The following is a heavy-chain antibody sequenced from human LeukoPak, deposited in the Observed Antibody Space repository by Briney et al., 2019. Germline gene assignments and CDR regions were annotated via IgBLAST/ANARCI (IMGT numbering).Heavy chain of an antibody. D-gene: IGHD4-17*01. CDR2: INPSDGST. CDR1: GYTFTSYY. CDR3: ARGWWGTDYGWTNWFDP. Sequence: ASVKVSCKAPGYTFTSYYMNWVRQAPGQGLEWMGKINPSDGSTDYAQKFQGRVTMTSDTSTSTVYMELSSLRSEDTAVYYCARGWWGTDYGWTNWFDPWGQGTLVTVSS. V-gene: IGHV1-46*01. J-gene: IGHJ5*02.